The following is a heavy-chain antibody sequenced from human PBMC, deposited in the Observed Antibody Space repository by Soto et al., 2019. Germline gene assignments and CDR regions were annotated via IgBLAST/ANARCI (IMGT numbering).Heavy chain of an antibody. CDR2: INEDGSET. D-gene: IGHD2-8*02. V-gene: IGHV3-7*05. CDR3: ARGGGIGTVDY. CDR1: GFTFRTYW. J-gene: IGHJ4*02. Sequence: EGHLVESGGALAQPGGPLRPSCAASGFTFRTYWMSWVRQAPGKGLEWVANINEDGSETYYVDSVKGRFTMSRDNAKNSLLLQMNSLRAEDTALDYWARGGGIGTVDYWGQGALVTVS.